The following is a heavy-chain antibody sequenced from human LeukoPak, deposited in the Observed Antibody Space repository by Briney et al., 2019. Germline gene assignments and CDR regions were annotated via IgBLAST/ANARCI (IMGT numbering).Heavy chain of an antibody. CDR1: GFTFSTYS. V-gene: IGHV3-48*01. CDR3: TSLSNTDKDDY. J-gene: IGHJ4*02. D-gene: IGHD1/OR15-1a*01. CDR2: ISSGSGTV. Sequence: GGSLRLSCAASGFTFSTYSMNWVRQAPGKGLEWVSYISSGSGTVYYADSVKGRFTISRDNAKNSLYLQMDSLRAEDTAVYYCTSLSNTDKDDYWGQGTLVTVSS.